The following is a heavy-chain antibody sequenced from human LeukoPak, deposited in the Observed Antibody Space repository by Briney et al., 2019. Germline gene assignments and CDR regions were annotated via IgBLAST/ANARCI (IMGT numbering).Heavy chain of an antibody. Sequence: KPSETLSLTCAVCGGSFSGYYWSWIRQPPGKGLEWIGEINHSGSTNYNPSLKSRVTISVDTSKNQFSLKVSSVTAADTAVYYCARRIAARPRGYWFDPWGQGTLVTVSS. CDR3: ARRIAARPRGYWFDP. CDR2: INHSGST. J-gene: IGHJ5*02. CDR1: GGSFSGYY. V-gene: IGHV4-34*01. D-gene: IGHD6-6*01.